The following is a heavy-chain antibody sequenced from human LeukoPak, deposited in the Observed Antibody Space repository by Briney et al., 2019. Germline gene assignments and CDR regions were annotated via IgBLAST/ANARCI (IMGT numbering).Heavy chain of an antibody. D-gene: IGHD6-19*01. CDR1: GGSISSGGYS. J-gene: IGHJ4*02. CDR2: IYYSGST. CDR3: ARDRGIAVAGTSSDY. Sequence: SETLSLTCAVSGGSISSGGYSWSWIRQPPGKGLEWIGYIYYSGSTYYNPSLKSRVTISVDTSKNQFSLKLSSVTAADTAVYYCARDRGIAVAGTSSDYWGQGTLVTVSS. V-gene: IGHV4-30-4*07.